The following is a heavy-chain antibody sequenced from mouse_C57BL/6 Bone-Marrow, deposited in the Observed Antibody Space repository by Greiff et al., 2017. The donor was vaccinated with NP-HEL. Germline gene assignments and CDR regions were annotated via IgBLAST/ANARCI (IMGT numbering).Heavy chain of an antibody. V-gene: IGHV5-9*01. J-gene: IGHJ1*03. CDR1: GFTFSSYT. CDR2: ISGGGGNT. CDR3: ARPPYCYGSSWWYFDV. D-gene: IGHD1-1*01. Sequence: EVKVEESGGGLVKPGGSLKLSCAASGFTFSSYTMSWVRQTPEKRLEWVATISGGGGNTYYPDSVKGRFTISRDNAKNPLYLQMSSLRSEDTALYYCARPPYCYGSSWWYFDVWGTGATVTVSS.